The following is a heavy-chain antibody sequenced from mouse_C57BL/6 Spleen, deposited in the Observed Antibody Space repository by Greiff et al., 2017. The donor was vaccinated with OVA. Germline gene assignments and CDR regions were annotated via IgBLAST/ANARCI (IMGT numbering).Heavy chain of an antibody. CDR1: GFTFNTYA. CDR3: VREGETRGYFDY. J-gene: IGHJ2*01. Sequence: DVQLVESGGGLVQPKGSLKLSCAASGFTFNTYAMHWVRQAPGKGLEWVARIRSKSSNYATYYADSVKDRFTISRDDSQSMLYLQMNNLKTEDTAMYYCVREGETRGYFDYWGQGTTLTVSS. D-gene: IGHD3-1*01. CDR2: IRSKSSNYAT. V-gene: IGHV10-3*01.